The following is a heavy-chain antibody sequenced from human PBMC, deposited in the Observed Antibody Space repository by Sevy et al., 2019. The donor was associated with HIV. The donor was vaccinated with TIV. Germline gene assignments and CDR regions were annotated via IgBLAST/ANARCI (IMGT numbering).Heavy chain of an antibody. V-gene: IGHV3-30*03. Sequence: GESLKISCVASAFTFSTYGMHWVRQAPGKGLEWVSVISFDGSHKYYADSVKGRCTVSRDNSKNTLNLQMSSLRAEDTAVYYCARDLRPHLLYSDFWSGYSGMDVWGQGTTVTVSS. D-gene: IGHD3-3*01. J-gene: IGHJ6*02. CDR2: ISFDGSHK. CDR3: ARDLRPHLLYSDFWSGYSGMDV. CDR1: AFTFSTYG.